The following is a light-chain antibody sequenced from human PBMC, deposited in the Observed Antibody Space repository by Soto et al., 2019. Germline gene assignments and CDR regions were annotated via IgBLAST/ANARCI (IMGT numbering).Light chain of an antibody. CDR3: QQYYDSPLT. Sequence: DIVMTQSPDSLAVSLGERATINCKSSQSVLYSSNNKNYVTWYQQKPGQPPKLLISWASTRESGVPARFSGSGSGTDFTLTISSLQAEDVAVYYCQQYYDSPLTFGGGTKVEIK. CDR2: WAS. CDR1: QSVLYSSNNKNY. V-gene: IGKV4-1*01. J-gene: IGKJ4*01.